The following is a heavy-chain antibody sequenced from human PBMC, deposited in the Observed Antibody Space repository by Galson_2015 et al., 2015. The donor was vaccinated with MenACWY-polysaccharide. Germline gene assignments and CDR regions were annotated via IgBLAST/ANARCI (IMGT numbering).Heavy chain of an antibody. D-gene: IGHD5-18*01. CDR1: GGSFTSFY. CDR2: INHSGST. V-gene: IGHV4-34*01. CDR3: ARGLSRRAYTYGYY. J-gene: IGHJ4*02. Sequence: LSLTCTASGGSFTSFYWSWIRQSPGKGLEWIGEINHSGSTNYNPSLTSRVTISVDASKNQFSLNLTSVTAADTAVYYCARGLSRRAYTYGYYWGQGTLVTVSS.